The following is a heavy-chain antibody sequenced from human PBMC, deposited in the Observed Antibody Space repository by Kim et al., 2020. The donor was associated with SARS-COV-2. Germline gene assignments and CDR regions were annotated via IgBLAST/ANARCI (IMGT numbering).Heavy chain of an antibody. CDR2: TYYRSKWYN. CDR1: GDSVSSNSAA. V-gene: IGHV6-1*01. Sequence: SQTLSLTCAISGDSVSSNSAAWNWIRQSPSRGLEWLGRTYYRSKWYNDYAVSVKSRITINPDTSKNQFSLQLNSATPEDTAVYYCASTSYCSSTSCYGYFDYWGQGTLVTVSS. J-gene: IGHJ4*02. D-gene: IGHD2-2*01. CDR3: ASTSYCSSTSCYGYFDY.